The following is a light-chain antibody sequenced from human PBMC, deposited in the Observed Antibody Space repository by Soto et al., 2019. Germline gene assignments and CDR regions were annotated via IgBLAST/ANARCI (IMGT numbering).Light chain of an antibody. J-gene: IGLJ1*01. CDR2: TTD. CDR1: SSNIGSNS. V-gene: IGLV1-44*01. Sequence: QSVLTQPPSASGTPGQRVTISCSGSSSNIGSNSVGWYQQLPGAAPKVLISTTDKRPSGVPDRFSGSKSGTSASLAISGLQYEDEASYYWVALDDSLNGPGFGTGTKVTVL. CDR3: VALDDSLNGPG.